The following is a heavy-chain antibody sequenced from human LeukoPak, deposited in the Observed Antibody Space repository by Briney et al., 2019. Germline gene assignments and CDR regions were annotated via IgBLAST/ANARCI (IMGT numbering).Heavy chain of an antibody. CDR1: GFTFSSYW. CDR3: ARDQNLGYDFWSGYRVDAFDI. Sequence: GGSLRLSCAASGFTFSSYWMHWVRQAPGKGLEWVANIKQDGSEKYYVDSVKGRFTISRDNAKNSLYLQMSSLRAEDTAVYYCARDQNLGYDFWSGYRVDAFDIWGQGTMVTVSS. D-gene: IGHD3-3*01. V-gene: IGHV3-7*01. CDR2: IKQDGSEK. J-gene: IGHJ3*02.